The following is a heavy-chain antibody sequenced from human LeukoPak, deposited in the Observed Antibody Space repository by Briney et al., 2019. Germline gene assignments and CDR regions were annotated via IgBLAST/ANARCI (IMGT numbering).Heavy chain of an antibody. CDR2: TYYRSKWYN. J-gene: IGHJ6*02. V-gene: IGHV6-1*01. CDR3: ARDRGDGYDSSGYYYGRYYYYGMDV. D-gene: IGHD3-22*01. CDR1: GDSVSSNTVA. Sequence: SQTLSLTCAISGDSVSSNTVAWNWIRQSPSRGLEWLGRTYYRSKWYNDYAVSVKSRITINPDTSKNQFSLQLNSVTPEDTAVYYCARDRGDGYDSSGYYYGRYYYYGMDVWGQGTTVTVSS.